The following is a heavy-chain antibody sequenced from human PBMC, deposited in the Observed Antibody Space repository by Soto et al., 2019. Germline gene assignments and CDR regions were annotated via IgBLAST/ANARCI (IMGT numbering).Heavy chain of an antibody. CDR1: GGSISSGGYY. Sequence: QVQLQESGPGLVKPSQTLSLTCTVSGGSISSGGYYWSWIRQHPGKGLEWIGYIYYSGSTYYNPSLKRRVTISVDTSKNQSSLKLSSVTAADTAVYYCARDPLSGYDSSGYYYTGAFEIWGQGTMVTVSS. J-gene: IGHJ3*02. V-gene: IGHV4-31*03. D-gene: IGHD3-22*01. CDR2: IYYSGST. CDR3: ARDPLSGYDSSGYYYTGAFEI.